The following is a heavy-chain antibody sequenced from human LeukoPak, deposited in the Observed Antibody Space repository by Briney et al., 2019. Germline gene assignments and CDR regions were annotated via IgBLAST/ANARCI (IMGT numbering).Heavy chain of an antibody. CDR1: GFTFSSYA. V-gene: IGHV3-23*01. CDR2: ISTSGDST. Sequence: GGSLRLSCAASGFTFSSYAMSWVRQAPGKGLEWISAISTSGDSTYYADSVKGRFTISRDNSKSTLHLQMNSLRAEDTAVYYCATRYNYYYLGYWGQGTLVTVSS. J-gene: IGHJ4*02. CDR3: ATRYNYYYLGY. D-gene: IGHD5-18*01.